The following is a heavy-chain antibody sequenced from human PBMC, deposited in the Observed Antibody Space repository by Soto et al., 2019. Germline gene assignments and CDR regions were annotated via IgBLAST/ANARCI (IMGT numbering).Heavy chain of an antibody. J-gene: IGHJ3*01. CDR3: ARGRYCSSNSCYVYAFDL. V-gene: IGHV4-4*02. CDR2: IYHSGST. Sequence: SETLCLTCAASSGSISSSNLWSCVRQPPGKGLEWIGEIYHSGSTNYNPSLKSRVTISVDKSKNQFSLKLSSVTAADTAVYYCARGRYCSSNSCYVYAFDLWGQGTMVTVPS. D-gene: IGHD2-2*01. CDR1: SGSISSSNL.